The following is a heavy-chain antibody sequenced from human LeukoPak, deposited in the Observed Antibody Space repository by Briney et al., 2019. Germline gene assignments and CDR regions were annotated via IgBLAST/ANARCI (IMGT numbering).Heavy chain of an antibody. V-gene: IGHV4-34*01. D-gene: IGHD3-9*01. CDR2: INHSGST. CDR1: GGSFSGYY. Sequence: PSETLSLTCAVYGGSFSGYYWSWIRQPPGKGLEWIGEINHSGSTNYNPSLKSRVTISVDTSKNQFSLNLSSVTAADTAVYYWARRIWYHDILTAYNIWGQGTPVTVSS. J-gene: IGHJ4*02. CDR3: ARRIWYHDILTAYNI.